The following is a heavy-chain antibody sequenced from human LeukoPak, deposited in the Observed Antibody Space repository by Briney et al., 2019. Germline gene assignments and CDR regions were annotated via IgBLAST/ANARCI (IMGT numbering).Heavy chain of an antibody. CDR2: IDPSDSYT. CDR3: ARHKTAVARDRNFDP. J-gene: IGHJ5*02. V-gene: IGHV5-10-1*01. D-gene: IGHD6-19*01. Sequence: GESLQISCKGSGYSFTSYWISWVRQMPGKGLEWMGRIDPSDSYTNYSPSFQGHVTISADKSISTAYLQWTSLKASDTAMYYCARHKTAVARDRNFDPWGQAALLTVSS. CDR1: GYSFTSYW.